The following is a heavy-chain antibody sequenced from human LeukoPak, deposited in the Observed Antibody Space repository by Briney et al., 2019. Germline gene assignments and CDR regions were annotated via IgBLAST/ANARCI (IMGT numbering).Heavy chain of an antibody. D-gene: IGHD3-22*01. V-gene: IGHV4-39*01. Sequence: PSETLSLTCTVSGGSISSYYWAWIRQTPGKGLEWIGSVDYSRSTYNNPSLKSRVTISVDTSKNQFSLRLTSVTAADTAVYYCARRCDSSRYFSFDYWGQGTLLTVSS. J-gene: IGHJ4*02. CDR3: ARRCDSSRYFSFDY. CDR1: GGSISSYY. CDR2: VDYSRST.